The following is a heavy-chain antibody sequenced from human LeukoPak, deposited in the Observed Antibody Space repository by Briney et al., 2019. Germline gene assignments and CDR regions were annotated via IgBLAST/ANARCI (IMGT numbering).Heavy chain of an antibody. CDR3: ARTRYYYNSRSYGAPYYFDY. J-gene: IGHJ4*02. Sequence: SETLSLTCSVSGYSISSGHYWGWIRPPPGKGLEWIGSIDHSGSTYYNPSLKSRVTISVDTSKNQFSLKLSSVTAADTAVYYCARTRYYYNSRSYGAPYYFDYWGQGTLVTVSS. CDR2: IDHSGST. D-gene: IGHD3-10*01. CDR1: GYSISSGHY. V-gene: IGHV4-38-2*02.